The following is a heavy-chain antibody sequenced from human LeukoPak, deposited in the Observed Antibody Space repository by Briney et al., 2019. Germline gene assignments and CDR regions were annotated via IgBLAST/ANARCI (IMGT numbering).Heavy chain of an antibody. CDR3: ARSGTTSGAYY. V-gene: IGHV4-59*01. CDR1: GGSISSYY. D-gene: IGHD1-7*01. Sequence: SETLSLTCTVSGGSISSYYWSWIRQPPGKGLEWIGYIYYSGSTNYNPSLKSRVTISVDTSKNQFSLKLSSVTAADTAVYYCARSGTTSGAYYWGQGTLVTVCS. J-gene: IGHJ4*02. CDR2: IYYSGST.